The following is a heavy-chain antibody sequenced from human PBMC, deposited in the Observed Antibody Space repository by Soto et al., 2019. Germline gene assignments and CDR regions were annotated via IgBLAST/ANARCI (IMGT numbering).Heavy chain of an antibody. D-gene: IGHD1-26*01. CDR2: INAANGST. Sequence: ASVKVSCKASGYTFTSYAVHWVRQAPGQRLEWLGWINAANGSTKYSQKFQGRITITRDTSASTTYMELSSLTSEDTAVYYCATDSGSYWAFDYWGQGALVTVSS. CDR3: ATDSGSYWAFDY. J-gene: IGHJ4*02. V-gene: IGHV1-3*01. CDR1: GYTFTSYA.